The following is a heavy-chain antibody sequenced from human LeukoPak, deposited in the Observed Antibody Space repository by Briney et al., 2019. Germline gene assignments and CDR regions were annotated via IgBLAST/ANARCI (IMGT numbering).Heavy chain of an antibody. J-gene: IGHJ5*02. CDR1: GFTFDDYA. CDR3: AREGSYLNTGASYYLHWFDP. Sequence: PGGSLRLSCAASGFTFDDYAMHWVRQAPGKGLEWVSGISWNSGSIGYADSVKGRFTISRDNAKNTLYLQMNSLRAEDTAIYYCAREGSYLNTGASYYLHWFDPWGQGTLVTVSS. D-gene: IGHD2-8*02. V-gene: IGHV3-9*01. CDR2: ISWNSGSI.